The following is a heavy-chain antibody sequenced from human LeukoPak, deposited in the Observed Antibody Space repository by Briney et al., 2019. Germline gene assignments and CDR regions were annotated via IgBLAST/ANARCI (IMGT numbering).Heavy chain of an antibody. CDR3: ARDQWPLPYDY. J-gene: IGHJ4*02. Sequence: GRSLRLSCAASGFTFSSYGMHWVRQAPGKGLEWVAVIWYDGSNKFYADSVKGRFTISRDNSNNTLFLQMNSLRAEDTAVYYCARDQWPLPYDYWGQGTLVTVSS. CDR2: IWYDGSNK. V-gene: IGHV3-33*01. CDR1: GFTFSSYG. D-gene: IGHD6-19*01.